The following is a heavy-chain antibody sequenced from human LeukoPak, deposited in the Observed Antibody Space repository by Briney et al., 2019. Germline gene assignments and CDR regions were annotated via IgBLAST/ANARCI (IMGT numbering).Heavy chain of an antibody. CDR2: IYTSGST. Sequence: PSETLSLTCTVSGGSISSYYWSWIRQPAGKGLEWIGRIYTSGSTNYNPSLKSRVTVSVDTSKNQFSLKLSSVTAADTAVYYCARETVDYDFWSGYFDYWGQGTLVTVSS. D-gene: IGHD3-3*01. V-gene: IGHV4-4*07. CDR3: ARETVDYDFWSGYFDY. J-gene: IGHJ4*02. CDR1: GGSISSYY.